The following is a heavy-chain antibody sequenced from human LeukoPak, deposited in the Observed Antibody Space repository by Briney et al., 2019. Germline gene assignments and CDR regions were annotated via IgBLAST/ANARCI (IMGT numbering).Heavy chain of an antibody. CDR2: ISYDGSNK. CDR3: ARSGVVLLNLYYFDY. CDR1: GFTFSSYA. J-gene: IGHJ4*02. V-gene: IGHV3-30-3*01. Sequence: GGSLRLSCAASGFTFSSYAMHWVRQAPGKGLEWVAVISYDGSNKYYADSVKGRFTISRDNSKNTLYLQMNSLRAEDTAVYYCARSGVVLLNLYYFDYWGQGTLVTVSS. D-gene: IGHD3-3*01.